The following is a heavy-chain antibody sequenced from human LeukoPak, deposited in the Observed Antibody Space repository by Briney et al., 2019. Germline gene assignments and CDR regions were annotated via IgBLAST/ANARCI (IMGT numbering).Heavy chain of an antibody. CDR3: ARVNLAKRFLEWSLRGGFDY. D-gene: IGHD3-3*01. J-gene: IGHJ4*02. CDR2: MNPNSGNT. Sequence: ASVKVSCKASGYTFTSYDINWVRQATGQGLEWMGWMNPNSGNTGYAQKFQGRATMTRNTSISTAYMELSSLRSEDTAVYYCARVNLAKRFLEWSLRGGFDYWGQGTLVTVSS. CDR1: GYTFTSYD. V-gene: IGHV1-8*01.